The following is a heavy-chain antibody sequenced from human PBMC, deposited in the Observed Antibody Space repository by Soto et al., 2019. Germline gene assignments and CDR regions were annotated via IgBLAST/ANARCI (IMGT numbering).Heavy chain of an antibody. CDR1: GYSFTSYW. CDR2: IDPSDSYT. V-gene: IGHV5-10-1*01. J-gene: IGHJ6*02. Sequence: GESLKISCKGSGYSFTSYWISWVRQMPGKGLEWMGRIDPSDSYTNYSPSFQGHVTISADKSISTAYLQWSSLKASDTAMYYCARLGRNYYGSGSYNYYYYYGMDVWGQGTTVTVSS. CDR3: ARLGRNYYGSGSYNYYYYYGMDV. D-gene: IGHD3-10*01.